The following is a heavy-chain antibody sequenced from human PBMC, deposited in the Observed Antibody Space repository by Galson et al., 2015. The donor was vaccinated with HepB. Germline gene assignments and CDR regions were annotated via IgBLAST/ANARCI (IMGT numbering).Heavy chain of an antibody. CDR1: GGSFSGYY. CDR3: ARGRFYKGLYYLESSGYKSHSNHFDY. Sequence: SETLSLTCAVYGGSFSGYYWSWIRQPPGKGLEWIGEINHNGITNYNPSLKNRVTMSIDTSKNQFSLRLKSVTAADTAMYYCARGRFYKGLYYLESSGYKSHSNHFDYWGQGTLVTVPS. J-gene: IGHJ4*02. CDR2: INHNGIT. D-gene: IGHD3-22*01. V-gene: IGHV4-34*01.